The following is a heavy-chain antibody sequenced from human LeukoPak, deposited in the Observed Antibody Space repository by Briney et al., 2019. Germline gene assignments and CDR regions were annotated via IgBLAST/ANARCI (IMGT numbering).Heavy chain of an antibody. V-gene: IGHV3-7*01. CDR3: ARATGSYYSLGY. J-gene: IGHJ4*02. Sequence: PGGSLRLSCVASGITFSNYWMSWVRQAPGKGLEWVANIRQDGRKRDYVASVKGRFTISRDNAKNTLYLQMNSLRAEDTAVYYCARATGSYYSLGYWGQGTLVTVSS. D-gene: IGHD1-26*01. CDR1: GITFSNYW. CDR2: IRQDGRKR.